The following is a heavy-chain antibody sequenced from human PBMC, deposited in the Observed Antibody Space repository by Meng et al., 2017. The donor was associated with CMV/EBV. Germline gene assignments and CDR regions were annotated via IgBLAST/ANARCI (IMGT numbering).Heavy chain of an antibody. V-gene: IGHV4-38-2*02. D-gene: IGHD6-13*01. CDR3: ARVSSGGVGAAAMWFDP. Sequence: SETLSLTCTVSGYSISSGYYWGWIRQSPGKGLEWIGSIYHSGSTYYNPSLKSRVTISVDTSKNQFSLKLSSVTAADTAVYYCARVSSGGVGAAAMWFDPWGQGTLVTVSS. CDR2: IYHSGST. J-gene: IGHJ5*02. CDR1: GYSISSGYY.